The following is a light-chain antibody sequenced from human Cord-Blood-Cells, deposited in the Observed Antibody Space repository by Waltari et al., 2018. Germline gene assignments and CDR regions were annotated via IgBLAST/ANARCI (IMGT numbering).Light chain of an antibody. J-gene: IGKJ3*01. CDR2: AAS. CDR3: QRLKSYRCP. CDR1: QGISSY. V-gene: IGKV1-9*01. Sequence: DIQLTPSPSFLSASVGDRVPITCRVSQGISSYLAWYQQQPAKAPKLLIYAASTLQSGVHSRILGGGAGTEFTRTISGLLPEDIATYCCQRLKSYRCPVGPGIKV.